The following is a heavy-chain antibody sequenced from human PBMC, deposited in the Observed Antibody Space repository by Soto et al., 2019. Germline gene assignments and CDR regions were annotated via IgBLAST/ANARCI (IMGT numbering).Heavy chain of an antibody. CDR2: MNPNSGNT. J-gene: IGHJ5*02. Sequence: QVQLVQSGAEVKKPRASVKVSCKASGYTFTSYDINWVRQATGQGLVWMGWMNPNSGNTGYAQKFQGRVHMTRNTSIHRAYMELGSLRYAETAVYYCARGFGPRRVGEYHNWFDPWGQGTLVTVSS. CDR1: GYTFTSYD. V-gene: IGHV1-8*01. D-gene: IGHD3-10*01. CDR3: ARGFGPRRVGEYHNWFDP.